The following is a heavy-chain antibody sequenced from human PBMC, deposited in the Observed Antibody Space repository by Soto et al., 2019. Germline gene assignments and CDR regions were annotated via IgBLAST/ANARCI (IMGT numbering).Heavy chain of an antibody. Sequence: PGGSLRLSCAASGFTFSSYAMSWVRQAPGKGLEWVSAISGSGGSTYYADSVKGRFTISRDNSKNTLYLQMNSLRAEDTAVYYCAKAPPAYDFWSGYKSYYFDYWGQGTLVTVSS. CDR3: AKAPPAYDFWSGYKSYYFDY. CDR1: GFTFSSYA. V-gene: IGHV3-23*01. CDR2: ISGSGGST. D-gene: IGHD3-3*01. J-gene: IGHJ4*02.